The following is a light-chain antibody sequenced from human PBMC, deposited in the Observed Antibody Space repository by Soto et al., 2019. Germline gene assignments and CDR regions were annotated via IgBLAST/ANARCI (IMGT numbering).Light chain of an antibody. Sequence: EIVMTQSPATLSVSPGERATLSCRASQSVSSNLAWYQQKPGQAPRLLIYGASTRATGIPARFSGSGSGTEFTLTISSLQSEDFAFYCCQQYNNWPQTCGQGTKVEIK. V-gene: IGKV3-15*01. CDR2: GAS. J-gene: IGKJ1*01. CDR1: QSVSSN. CDR3: QQYNNWPQT.